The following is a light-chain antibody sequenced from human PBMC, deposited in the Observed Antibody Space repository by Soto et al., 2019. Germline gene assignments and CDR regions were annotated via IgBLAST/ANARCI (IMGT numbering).Light chain of an antibody. CDR2: AAS. V-gene: IGKV1-6*01. Sequence: IQMTQSPSSLSASVGDRVTITCRASQDIRNELSWYQQKPGKAPKFLIFAASNLQSGFPSRFSGSGSGTDFTLTISSLQPEDFATYFCLQDDDYPFTFGGGTKVDIK. J-gene: IGKJ4*01. CDR3: LQDDDYPFT. CDR1: QDIRNE.